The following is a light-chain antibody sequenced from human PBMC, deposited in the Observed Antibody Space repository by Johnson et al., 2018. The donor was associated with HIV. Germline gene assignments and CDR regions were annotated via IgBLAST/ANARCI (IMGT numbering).Light chain of an antibody. J-gene: IGLJ1*01. CDR2: EDN. Sequence: QSVLTQPPSVSAAPGQKVTISCSGSSSNIGNNYVSWYQQLPGTAPKLLIYEDNKRPSGIPDRFSGSKSGATATLGITGLQTGDDADYYCGIWDASRSPLYVFGTGTTITVL. CDR3: GIWDASRSPLYV. V-gene: IGLV1-51*02. CDR1: SSNIGNNY.